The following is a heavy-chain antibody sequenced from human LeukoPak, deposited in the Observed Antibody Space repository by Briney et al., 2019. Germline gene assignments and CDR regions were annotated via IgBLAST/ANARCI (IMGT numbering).Heavy chain of an antibody. Sequence: GASVKVSCKASGYTFTSYDINWVRQATGQGLEWMGWMNPNSGNTGYAQKFQGRVTMTRNTSISTAYMELSSLRSEDTAMYYCARGLPEYIVVVVAALNWFDPWGQGTLVTVSS. CDR1: GYTFTSYD. CDR3: ARGLPEYIVVVVAALNWFDP. D-gene: IGHD2-15*01. J-gene: IGHJ5*02. CDR2: MNPNSGNT. V-gene: IGHV1-8*01.